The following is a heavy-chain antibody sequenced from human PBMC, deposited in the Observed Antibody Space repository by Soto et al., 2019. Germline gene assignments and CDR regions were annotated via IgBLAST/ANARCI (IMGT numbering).Heavy chain of an antibody. CDR3: ARESEDLTSNFDY. J-gene: IGHJ4*02. CDR1: GFTFTRYS. V-gene: IGHV3-21*06. Sequence: PWGSLRLSCXASGFTFTRYSMNWVRQAPGKGLEWVSSISSTTNYIYYGDSMKGRFTISRDNAKNSLYLEMNSLRAEDTAVYYCARESEDLTSNFDYWGQGTLVTVSS. CDR2: ISSTTNYI.